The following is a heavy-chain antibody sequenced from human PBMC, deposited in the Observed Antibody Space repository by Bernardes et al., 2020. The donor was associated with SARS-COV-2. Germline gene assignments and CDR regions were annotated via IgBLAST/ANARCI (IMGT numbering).Heavy chain of an antibody. J-gene: IGHJ4*02. Sequence: SETLSLTCTVSGGSISSGDYYWSWIRQPPGKGLEWIGYIYYSGSTYYNPSLKRRVTISVDTSKNQFSLKLSSVTAADTAVYYCARGQRDIVVVGGIDYWGQGTLVTVSS. CDR3: ARGQRDIVVVGGIDY. CDR2: IYYSGST. CDR1: GGSISSGDYY. V-gene: IGHV4-30-4*01. D-gene: IGHD2-2*01.